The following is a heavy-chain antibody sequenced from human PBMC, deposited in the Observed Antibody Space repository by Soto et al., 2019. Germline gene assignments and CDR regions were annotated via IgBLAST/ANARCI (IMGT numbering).Heavy chain of an antibody. V-gene: IGHV1-3*01. CDR2: INAGNGNT. J-gene: IGHJ6*02. CDR1: GYTFTVYA. D-gene: IGHD3-10*01. Sequence: ASVKVSCKASGYTFTVYAMHCVRQSPLQRRDWMGWINAGNGNTKYSQKFQGRVTITRDTSASTAYMELSSLRSEDTAVYYCARDRRALYGSGSYYNHYYYGMDVWGQGTTVTVSS. CDR3: ARDRRALYGSGSYYNHYYYGMDV.